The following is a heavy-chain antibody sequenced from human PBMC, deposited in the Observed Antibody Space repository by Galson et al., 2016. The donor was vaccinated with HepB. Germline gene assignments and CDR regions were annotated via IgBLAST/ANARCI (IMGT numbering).Heavy chain of an antibody. J-gene: IGHJ4*02. D-gene: IGHD3-22*01. CDR1: GFKFTNYV. CDR3: ARGPNYFYDSSGTFYFDS. V-gene: IGHV3-7*01. Sequence: SLRLSCAASGFKFTNYVMSWVRQAPGKGLEWVANIKQDGSAKYYVDSVKGRFTISRDNAKNSLYLQMNSLRVEDTAIYYCARGPNYFYDSSGTFYFDSWGQGTLVTVSS. CDR2: IKQDGSAK.